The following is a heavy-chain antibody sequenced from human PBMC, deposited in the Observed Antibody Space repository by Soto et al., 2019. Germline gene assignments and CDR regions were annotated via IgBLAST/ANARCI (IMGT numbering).Heavy chain of an antibody. CDR1: GGSISSGGYY. CDR3: ARVLVFYGGFDP. Sequence: SETLSLTCTVSGGSISSGGYYWSWIRQHPGKGLEWIGYIYYSGSTYYNPSLKSRVTISVDTSKNQFSLKLSSVTAADTAVYYCARVLVFYGGFDPWGQGTLVTVSS. D-gene: IGHD2-21*02. V-gene: IGHV4-31*03. J-gene: IGHJ5*02. CDR2: IYYSGST.